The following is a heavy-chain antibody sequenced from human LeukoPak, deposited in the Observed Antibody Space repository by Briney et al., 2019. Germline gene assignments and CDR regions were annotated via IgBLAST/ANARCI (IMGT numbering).Heavy chain of an antibody. CDR1: GGSISSGNYY. CDR3: ARAVSGSYYSIPESLFDY. D-gene: IGHD1-26*01. Sequence: SETLSLTCTVSGGSISSGNYYWSWIRQPPGKGLEWIGYVHHSGSTYYNPSLNSRVTVSVDRSKNQFSLKLSSVTTADTAVYYCARAVSGSYYSIPESLFDYWGQGTLVTVSS. J-gene: IGHJ4*02. CDR2: VHHSGST. V-gene: IGHV4-30-2*01.